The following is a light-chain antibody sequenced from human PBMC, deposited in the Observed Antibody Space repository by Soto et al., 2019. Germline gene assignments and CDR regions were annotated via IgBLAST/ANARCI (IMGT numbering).Light chain of an antibody. CDR2: AAS. Sequence: DIQMTQSPSSLSAAVGDRVTITCRASQSISSNLNWYQQKPGKAPRLLMYAASSLQSGVPSRFSGSGSGTDFTLPISSLQPEDFATYHCQQSYSIPYTFGQGTKLEIK. J-gene: IGKJ2*01. CDR1: QSISSN. V-gene: IGKV1-39*01. CDR3: QQSYSIPYT.